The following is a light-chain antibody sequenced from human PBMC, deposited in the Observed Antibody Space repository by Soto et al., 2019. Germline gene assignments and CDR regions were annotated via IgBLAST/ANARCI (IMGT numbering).Light chain of an antibody. CDR3: IQGSHWPRP. J-gene: IGKJ1*01. CDR2: KVS. V-gene: IGKV2-30*01. CDR1: ESLVYSDGITY. Sequence: DVVMTQSPVSLPVTLGQPASISCRSSESLVYSDGITYLSWFQQRPGHSPRRLIYKVSDRDSGVADRFRGSGSGTDFTLKIRRVEAEDVVVYYCIQGSHWPRPVGRGTKVDIK.